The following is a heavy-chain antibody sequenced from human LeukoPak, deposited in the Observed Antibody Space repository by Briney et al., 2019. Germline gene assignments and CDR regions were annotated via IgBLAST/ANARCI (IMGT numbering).Heavy chain of an antibody. CDR1: GYTFTSYD. CDR3: ARGRRITIFGVVITLDFDY. CDR2: MNPNSGNT. D-gene: IGHD3-3*01. Sequence: ASVKVSCKASGYTFTSYDINCVRQATGQGLEWMGWMNPNSGNTGYAQKFQGRVTITRNTSISTAYMELSSLRSEDTAVYYCARGRRITIFGVVITLDFDYWGQGTLVTVSS. V-gene: IGHV1-8*01. J-gene: IGHJ4*02.